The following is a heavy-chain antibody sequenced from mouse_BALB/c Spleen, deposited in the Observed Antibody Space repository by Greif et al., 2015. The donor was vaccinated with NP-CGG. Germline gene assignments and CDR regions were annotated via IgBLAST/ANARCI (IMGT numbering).Heavy chain of an antibody. D-gene: IGHD5-1*01. CDR2: ISSGGSYT. V-gene: IGHV5-6*01. CDR3: ARQEVPYAMDY. Sequence: EVHLVESGGDLVKPGGSLKLSCAASGFTFSSYDMSWVRQTPDKRLEWVATISSGGSYTYYPDSVKGRFTISRDNAKNNLYLQMSRLKPEDTAMYYCARQEVPYAMDYWGQGTSVTVSS. J-gene: IGHJ4*01. CDR1: GFTFSSYD.